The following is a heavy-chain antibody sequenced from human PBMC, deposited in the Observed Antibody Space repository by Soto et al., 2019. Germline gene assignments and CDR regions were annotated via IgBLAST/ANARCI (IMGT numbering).Heavy chain of an antibody. Sequence: EASVKVSCKASGGTFSSYTISWVRQAPGQGLEWMGRIIPILGIANYAQKFQGRVTITADKSTSTAYMELSSLRSEDTAVYYCARARYYDYIWGSYRSYPFDYWGQGTLVTVSS. CDR1: GGTFSSYT. CDR2: IIPILGIA. J-gene: IGHJ4*02. V-gene: IGHV1-69*02. D-gene: IGHD3-16*02. CDR3: ARARYYDYIWGSYRSYPFDY.